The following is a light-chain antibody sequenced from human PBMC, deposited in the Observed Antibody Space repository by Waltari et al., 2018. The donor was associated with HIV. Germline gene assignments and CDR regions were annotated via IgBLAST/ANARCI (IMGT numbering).Light chain of an antibody. CDR1: NANIGTDY. V-gene: IGLV1-47*01. CDR2: RNN. Sequence: QSVLTQPPSASATPGQRVTISCSVTNANIGTDYVTWYQQLPGTAPKVLIYRNNYRPSGVPDRFSGSKSGTSASLAISGLRSEDEADYYCATWDDNLSGWVFGGGTKLTVL. CDR3: ATWDDNLSGWV. J-gene: IGLJ3*02.